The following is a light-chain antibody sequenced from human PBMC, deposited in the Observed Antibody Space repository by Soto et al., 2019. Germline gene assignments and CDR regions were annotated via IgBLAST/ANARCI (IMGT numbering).Light chain of an antibody. J-gene: IGKJ2*01. CDR2: GAS. V-gene: IGKV3-20*01. CDR1: QSVSSSY. CDR3: QQYGSLSGYT. Sequence: EIVLTQSPGTLSLSPGERATLSCRASQSVSSSYLAWYQQKPGQAPRLLIYGASSRATGIPDRFSGSGSGTDFTLTISRLEPEDFAVYSCQQYGSLSGYTFGQRTKLEIK.